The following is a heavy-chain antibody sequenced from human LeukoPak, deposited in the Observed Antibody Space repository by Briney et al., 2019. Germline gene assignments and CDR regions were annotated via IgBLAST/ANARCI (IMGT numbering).Heavy chain of an antibody. J-gene: IGHJ5*02. CDR2: IYYSGST. CDR1: GGSISSYY. V-gene: IGHV4-59*01. CDR3: ANGGYCSSTSCYPNWFDP. Sequence: PSETLSLTCTVSGGSISSYYWSWIRQPPGKGLEWIGYIYYSGSTNYNPSLKSRVTISVDTSKNQFSLKLRSVTAADTAVYYCANGGYCSSTSCYPNWFDPLGQGTLVTVSS. D-gene: IGHD2-2*01.